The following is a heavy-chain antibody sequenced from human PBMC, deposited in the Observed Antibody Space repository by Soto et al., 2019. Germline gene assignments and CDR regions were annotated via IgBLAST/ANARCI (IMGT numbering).Heavy chain of an antibody. CDR2: MNPNSGNT. Sequence: ASVKVSCKASGYTFTSYDINWVRQATGQGLEWMGWMNPNSGNTGYAQKFQGRVTMTRNTSISTAYMELSSLRSEDTAVYYCARGLTIFGVVPTPIDYWGQGTLVTVS. J-gene: IGHJ4*02. D-gene: IGHD3-3*01. CDR1: GYTFTSYD. V-gene: IGHV1-8*01. CDR3: ARGLTIFGVVPTPIDY.